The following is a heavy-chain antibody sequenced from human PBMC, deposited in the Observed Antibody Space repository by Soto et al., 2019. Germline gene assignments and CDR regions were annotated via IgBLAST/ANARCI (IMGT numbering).Heavy chain of an antibody. V-gene: IGHV4-34*01. D-gene: IGHD1-26*01. Sequence: SETLSLTCAVYGGSFSGYYWSWIRQPPGKGLEWIGEINHSGSTNYNPSLKSRVTISVDTSKNQFSLKLSSVTAADTAVYYCARIVGDFYYYYGMDVWGQGTTVT. CDR1: GGSFSGYY. J-gene: IGHJ6*02. CDR3: ARIVGDFYYYYGMDV. CDR2: INHSGST.